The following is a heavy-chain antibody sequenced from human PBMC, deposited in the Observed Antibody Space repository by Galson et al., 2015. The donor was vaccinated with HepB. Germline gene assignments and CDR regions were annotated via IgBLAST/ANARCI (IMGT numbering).Heavy chain of an antibody. Sequence: SLRLSCAASGYTFSSYSMNWVRQAPGKGLEWVSSISSSSRYIYYADSVKGRFAISRDNAKNSVYLQMNSLRAEDTAMYYCAGPITMVRGVQRDLDWFDPWGQGTLVTVSS. J-gene: IGHJ5*02. CDR2: ISSSSRYI. D-gene: IGHD3-10*01. CDR1: GYTFSSYS. CDR3: AGPITMVRGVQRDLDWFDP. V-gene: IGHV3-21*01.